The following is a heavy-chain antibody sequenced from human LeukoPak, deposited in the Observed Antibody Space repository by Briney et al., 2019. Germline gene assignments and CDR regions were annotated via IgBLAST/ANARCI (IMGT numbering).Heavy chain of an antibody. J-gene: IGHJ4*02. CDR1: GYSISSGYY. V-gene: IGHV4-38-2*02. CDR2: IYHSGST. Sequence: PSETLSLTCTVSGYSISSGYYWGWIRQPPGKGLEWIGSIYHSGSTYYNPSLKSRVTISVDTSKNQFSLKLSSVTAADAAVYYCARDVFEGTGSGSYVINWGQGTLVTVSS. CDR3: ARDVFEGTGSGSYVIN. D-gene: IGHD3-10*01.